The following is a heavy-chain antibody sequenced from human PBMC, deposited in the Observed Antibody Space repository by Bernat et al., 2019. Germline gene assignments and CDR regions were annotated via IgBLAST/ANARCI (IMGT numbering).Heavy chain of an antibody. CDR2: INAGTGNT. D-gene: IGHD2-15*01. Sequence: QVQLVQSGAEVKKPGASVKVSCKASGYTFTSYTIHWVRQAPGQRLEWMGWINAGTGNTKYSQKFQGRVTITRDTSASTAYMELSSLRSEDTAVYYCARDYSDGVDFWGQGTLVTVSS. CDR3: ARDYSDGVDF. CDR1: GYTFTSYT. V-gene: IGHV1-3*01. J-gene: IGHJ4*02.